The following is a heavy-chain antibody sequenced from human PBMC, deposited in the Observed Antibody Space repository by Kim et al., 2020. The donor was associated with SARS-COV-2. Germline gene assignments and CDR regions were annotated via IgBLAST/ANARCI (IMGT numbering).Heavy chain of an antibody. J-gene: IGHJ4*02. Sequence: SETLSLTCTVSGGSISSSSYYWGWIRQPPGKGLEWIGSIYYSGSTYYNPSLKSRVTISVDTSKNQFSLKLSSVTAADTAVYYCASLPLGYCSSTSCPFDYWGQGTLVTVSS. V-gene: IGHV4-39*01. CDR2: IYYSGST. D-gene: IGHD2-2*01. CDR3: ASLPLGYCSSTSCPFDY. CDR1: GGSISSSSYY.